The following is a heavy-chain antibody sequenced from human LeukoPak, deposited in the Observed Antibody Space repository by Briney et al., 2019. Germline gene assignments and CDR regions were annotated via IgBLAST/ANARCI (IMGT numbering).Heavy chain of an antibody. D-gene: IGHD3-10*01. V-gene: IGHV1-2*02. J-gene: IGHJ5*02. CDR2: INPNSGGT. Sequence: GASVKVSCKASGYTFTGSYMHWVRQAPGQGLEWMGWINPNSGGTNYAQKFQGRVTMTRDASISTAYMGLRRLRSDDTAVYYCARDSVVRGVMGNWFDPWGQGTLVTVSS. CDR3: ARDSVVRGVMGNWFDP. CDR1: GYTFTGSY.